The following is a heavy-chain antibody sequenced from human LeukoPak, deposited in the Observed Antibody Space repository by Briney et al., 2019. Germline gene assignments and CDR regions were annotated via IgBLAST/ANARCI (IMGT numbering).Heavy chain of an antibody. CDR1: GGSISSYY. V-gene: IGHV4-59*01. Sequence: SGTLSLTCTVSGGSISSYYWSWIRQPPGKGLEWIGYIYYSGSTNYNPSLKSRVTISVDTSKNQFSLKLSSVTAADTAVYYCARGGSGSYATKYYYYGMDVWGQGTTVTVSS. J-gene: IGHJ6*02. D-gene: IGHD3-10*01. CDR2: IYYSGST. CDR3: ARGGSGSYATKYYYYGMDV.